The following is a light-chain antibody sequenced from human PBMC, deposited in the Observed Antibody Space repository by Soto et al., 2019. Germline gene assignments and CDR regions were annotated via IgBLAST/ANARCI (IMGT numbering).Light chain of an antibody. CDR1: QSVSSSY. J-gene: IGKJ5*01. Sequence: IVLTQSPGTLALSLGERATLSCRSSQSVSSSYLAWYQQKPGQAPRLLIYDASDRATGIPARFSGSGSGTDFTLTISSLEPEDFAVYYCQQRMNWPLTFGQGTRLEIK. CDR3: QQRMNWPLT. CDR2: DAS. V-gene: IGKV3D-20*02.